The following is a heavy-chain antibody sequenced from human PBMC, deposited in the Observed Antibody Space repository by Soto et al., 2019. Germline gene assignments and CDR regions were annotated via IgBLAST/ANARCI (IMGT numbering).Heavy chain of an antibody. J-gene: IGHJ4*02. D-gene: IGHD6-19*01. V-gene: IGHV4-34*01. CDR1: GGSFSDFY. Sequence: SETLSLTCAVYGGSFSDFYWTCIRQLPGKGLEWIGEINHSGSTNYNPSLKSRVAISVDTSKNQFSLNLRSVTAADTAVYYCGPRGAVADPRGYWGQGTLVTVSS. CDR2: INHSGST. CDR3: GPRGAVADPRGY.